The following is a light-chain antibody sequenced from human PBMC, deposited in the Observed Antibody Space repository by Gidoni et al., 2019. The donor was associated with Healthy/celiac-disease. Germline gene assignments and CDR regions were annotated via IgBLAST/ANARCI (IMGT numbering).Light chain of an antibody. J-gene: IGKJ2*01. CDR3: QQYNSYLYT. Sequence: DIQMTQSPSTLSASVGDRVTITCRASQSISSWLAWYQQKPGKAPKLLIYKASSLERGVPSRFSGSGSGTEFTLTISSLQPDDFATYYCQQYNSYLYTFGQETKLGIK. CDR2: KAS. V-gene: IGKV1-5*03. CDR1: QSISSW.